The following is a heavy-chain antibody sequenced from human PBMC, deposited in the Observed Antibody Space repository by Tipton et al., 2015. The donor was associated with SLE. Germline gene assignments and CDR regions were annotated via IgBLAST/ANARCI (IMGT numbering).Heavy chain of an antibody. V-gene: IGHV4-39*07. CDR2: IYYSGTT. D-gene: IGHD1-7*01. Sequence: TLSLTCTVSGGSISSSGYYWGWIRQPPGKGLEWIGTIYYSGTTSYNPSLKSRVTMSVDTSQNQFSLTLRSVTAADTAIYYCARWNFVTMTGGFDIWGQGTMFTVSS. CDR3: ARWNFVTMTGGFDI. CDR1: GGSISSSGYY. J-gene: IGHJ3*02.